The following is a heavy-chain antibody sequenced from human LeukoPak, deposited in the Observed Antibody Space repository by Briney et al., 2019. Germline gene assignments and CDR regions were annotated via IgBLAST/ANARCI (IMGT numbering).Heavy chain of an antibody. CDR1: GYTFTSYY. CDR2: INPSGGST. J-gene: IGHJ5*02. Sequence: ASVXXXXKASGYTFTSYYMHWVRQAPGQGLXGMGIINPSGGSTSYAQKFQGRVTMTRDTSTSTVYMELSSLRSEDTAVYYCARARDGYNQGPWFDPWGQGTLVTVSS. CDR3: ARARDGYNQGPWFDP. D-gene: IGHD5-24*01. V-gene: IGHV1-46*01.